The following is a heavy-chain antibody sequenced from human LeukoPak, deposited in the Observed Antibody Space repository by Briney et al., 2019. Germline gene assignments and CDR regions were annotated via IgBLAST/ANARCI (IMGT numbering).Heavy chain of an antibody. D-gene: IGHD2-2*01. CDR2: INHSGST. Sequence: PSETLSLTCAVYGGSFSGYYWSWIRQPPGKGLEWIGEINHSGSTNYNPSLKSRVTISVDTSKNQFSLKLSSVTAADTALYYCARQSGYKLPQPAAFDIWGQGTMVTVSS. CDR1: GGSFSGYY. V-gene: IGHV4-34*01. J-gene: IGHJ3*02. CDR3: ARQSGYKLPQPAAFDI.